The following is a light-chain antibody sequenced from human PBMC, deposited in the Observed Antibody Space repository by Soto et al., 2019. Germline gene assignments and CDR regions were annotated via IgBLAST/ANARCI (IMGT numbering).Light chain of an antibody. V-gene: IGKV3-15*01. CDR2: GAS. CDR3: QQYNNWPPWT. J-gene: IGKJ1*01. CDR1: QSVSSD. Sequence: EIVMTQSPATLSVSPGERATLSCRASQSVSSDLAWYQQKPGQAPRLLIYGASTRVTGIPARFSGSGSETEFTLTISSLQSEDFAVYYCQQYNNWPPWTFGQGTKVEIK.